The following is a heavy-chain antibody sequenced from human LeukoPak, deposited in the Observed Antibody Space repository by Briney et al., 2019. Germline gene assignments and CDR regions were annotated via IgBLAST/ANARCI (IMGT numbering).Heavy chain of an antibody. CDR2: ISYDGSNK. Sequence: PGRCLRLSCAASGFTFSGYGMHWVRQAPGKGLEWVAVISYDGSNKYYADSVKGRFTISRDNSKSTLYLQMNSLRAEDTAVYYCAKLTGYYGSGSYPFDYWGQGTLVTVSS. D-gene: IGHD3-10*01. CDR3: AKLTGYYGSGSYPFDY. V-gene: IGHV3-30*18. CDR1: GFTFSGYG. J-gene: IGHJ4*02.